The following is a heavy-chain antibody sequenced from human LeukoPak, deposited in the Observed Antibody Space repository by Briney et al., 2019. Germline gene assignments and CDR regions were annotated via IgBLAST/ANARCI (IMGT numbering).Heavy chain of an antibody. Sequence: SETLSLTCAVYGGSFSGYYWSWIRQPPGKGLEWIGEINHSGSTNYNPSLKSRVTISVDTSKNQFSLKLSSVTAADTAVYYCARHLRYCSGGSCFTRFDPWGQGTLVTVSS. CDR1: GGSFSGYY. CDR3: ARHLRYCSGGSCFTRFDP. V-gene: IGHV4-34*01. D-gene: IGHD2-15*01. J-gene: IGHJ5*02. CDR2: INHSGST.